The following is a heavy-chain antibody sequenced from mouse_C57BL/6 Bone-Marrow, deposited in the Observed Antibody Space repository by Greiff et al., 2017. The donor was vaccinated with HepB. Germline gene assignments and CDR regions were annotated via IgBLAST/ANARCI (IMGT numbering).Heavy chain of an antibody. CDR3: ARRRYDPLDY. J-gene: IGHJ2*01. Sequence: VQLKQSGPVLVKPGASVKMSCKASGYTFTDYYMNWVKQSHGKSLEWIGVINPYNGGTSYNQKFKGKATLTVDKSSSTAYMELNSLTSEDSAVYYCARRRYDPLDYWGQGTTLTVSS. V-gene: IGHV1-19*01. D-gene: IGHD2-3*01. CDR2: INPYNGGT. CDR1: GYTFTDYY.